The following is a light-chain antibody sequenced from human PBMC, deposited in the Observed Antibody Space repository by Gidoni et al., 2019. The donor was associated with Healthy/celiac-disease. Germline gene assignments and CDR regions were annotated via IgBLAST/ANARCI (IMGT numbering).Light chain of an antibody. CDR2: VAS. J-gene: IGKJ1*01. CDR3: QQYGSSPPT. Sequence: IVLTQSPGTLSLSPGERATLPCRAIQSVSSSYLAWYQQKPSPAPRLLIYVASNRATGIPDRFSGSGSGTDFTLTISRLEPEDFAVYYCQQYGSSPPTFGQGTKVEIK. V-gene: IGKV3-20*01. CDR1: QSVSSSY.